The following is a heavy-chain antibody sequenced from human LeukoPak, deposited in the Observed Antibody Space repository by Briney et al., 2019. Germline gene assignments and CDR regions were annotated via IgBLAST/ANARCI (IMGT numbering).Heavy chain of an antibody. CDR2: IYSTGTT. D-gene: IGHD3-10*01. J-gene: IGHJ5*02. CDR1: GFAVKSNY. V-gene: IGHV3-66*03. CDR3: ARDRGPGWFDP. Sequence: GGSLRLSCAASGFAVKSNYVSWVRQAPGKGLEWLSVIYSTGTTFYADSVKGRFTISRDNSKNTVYLQMNSLRPEDTAVYYCARDRGPGWFDPWGQGTWSPSPQ.